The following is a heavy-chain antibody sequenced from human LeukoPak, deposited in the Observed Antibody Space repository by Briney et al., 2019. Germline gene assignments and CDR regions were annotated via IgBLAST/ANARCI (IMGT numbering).Heavy chain of an antibody. CDR2: IWYDGSNK. J-gene: IGHJ5*02. CDR3: ARDYDFWGNNWFDP. D-gene: IGHD3/OR15-3a*01. CDR1: GFTFSSYG. Sequence: GRSLRLSCAASGFTFSSYGMHWVRQAPGKGLEWVAVIWYDGSNKYYADSVKGRFTISRDNSKNTLYLQMNSLRAEDTAVHYCARDYDFWGNNWFDPWGQGTLVTVSS. V-gene: IGHV3-33*01.